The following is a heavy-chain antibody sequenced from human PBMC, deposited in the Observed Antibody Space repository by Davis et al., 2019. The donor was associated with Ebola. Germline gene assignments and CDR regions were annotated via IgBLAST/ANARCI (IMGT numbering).Heavy chain of an antibody. V-gene: IGHV4-34*01. CDR3: ARGGSIVVVPAAIRYFDY. CDR1: GGSFSGYY. D-gene: IGHD2-2*01. J-gene: IGHJ4*02. Sequence: PSETLSLTCAVYGGSFSGYYWSWIRQPPGKGLEWIGEINHSGSTNYNPSLKSRVTISVDTSKNQFSLKLSSVTAADTAVYYCARGGSIVVVPAAIRYFDYWGQGTLVTVSS. CDR2: INHSGST.